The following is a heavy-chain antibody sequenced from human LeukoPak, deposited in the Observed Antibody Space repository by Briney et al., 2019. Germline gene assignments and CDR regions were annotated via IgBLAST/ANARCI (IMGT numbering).Heavy chain of an antibody. V-gene: IGHV4-59*01. CDR2: IYYSGST. J-gene: IGHJ5*02. CDR1: GASISSYY. Sequence: SETLSLTCTVSGASISSYYWSWIRQPPGKGLEWIGYIYYSGSTNYNPSLKSRVTISVDTSKNQFSLKLSSVTAADTAVYYCAREIYGDWFDPWGQGTLVTVSS. CDR3: AREIYGDWFDP. D-gene: IGHD4-17*01.